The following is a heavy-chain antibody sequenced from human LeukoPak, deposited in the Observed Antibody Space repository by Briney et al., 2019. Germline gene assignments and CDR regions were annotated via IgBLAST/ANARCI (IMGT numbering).Heavy chain of an antibody. V-gene: IGHV4-59*13. CDR1: GGSISSYY. Sequence: KPSETLSLTCTVSGGSISSYYWSWIRQPPGKGLEWIGYIYYSGSTNYNPSLKSRVTISVDTSKNQFSLKLSSVTAADTAVYYCAGVPQWLPRDWGQGTLVTVSS. CDR2: IYYSGST. D-gene: IGHD6-19*01. CDR3: AGVPQWLPRD. J-gene: IGHJ4*02.